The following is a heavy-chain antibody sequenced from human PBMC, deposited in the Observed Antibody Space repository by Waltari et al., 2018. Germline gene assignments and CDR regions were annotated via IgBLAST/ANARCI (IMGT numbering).Heavy chain of an antibody. CDR2: ISPSGGST. CDR3: ARHVSGPTRAAFDV. Sequence: QVQLVQSGAEVKKPGASVKVSCKASGYTFTSYYMHWVRQAPGQGLEWMGIISPSGGSTSYAQKFQGRVTMTRDTSTSTVYMELSSLRSEDTAVYFCARHVSGPTRAAFDVWGQGTMVTVSP. D-gene: IGHD6-19*01. CDR1: GYTFTSYY. V-gene: IGHV1-46*01. J-gene: IGHJ3*01.